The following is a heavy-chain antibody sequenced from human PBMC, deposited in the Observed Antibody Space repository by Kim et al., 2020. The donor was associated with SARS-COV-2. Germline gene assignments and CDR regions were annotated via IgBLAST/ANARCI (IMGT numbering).Heavy chain of an antibody. Sequence: GGSLRLSCAASGFDFSTSGMHWGRKALGKCLVGVTLMRRYMRERANSDTVNGRFTISRDNAKNTLYLQMNGLRTEDTAVYYCAKVGDYDSSGFYAFFRSWGQGTRVTVSS. J-gene: IGHJ5*02. CDR1: GFDFSTSG. CDR2: MRRYMRER. V-gene: IGHV3-74*03. D-gene: IGHD3-22*01. CDR3: AKVGDYDSSGFYAFFRS.